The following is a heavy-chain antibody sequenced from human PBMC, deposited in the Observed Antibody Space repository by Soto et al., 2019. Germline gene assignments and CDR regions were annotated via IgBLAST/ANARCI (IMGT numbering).Heavy chain of an antibody. CDR1: GYIFTNFY. CDR2: INPNGGST. D-gene: IGHD6-6*01. CDR3: TRGLASGDY. J-gene: IGHJ4*02. Sequence: QVQLVQPGAEVKKPGVSVKFSCKASGYIFTNFYIHWVRQAPGQGLEWIGIINPNGGSTNYAQNFQGRVTMTRDTSTSTVYMDLRSLRSEDTAVYYCTRGLASGDYWGQGTLITVSS. V-gene: IGHV1-46*03.